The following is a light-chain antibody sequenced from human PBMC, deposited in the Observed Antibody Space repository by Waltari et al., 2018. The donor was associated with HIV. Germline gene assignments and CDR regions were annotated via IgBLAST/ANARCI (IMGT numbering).Light chain of an antibody. Sequence: ETVLTQSPGTLSLSPGERATLPCRASQSLTTSYLAWFQQKRGQAPRLLISGISSRATGIPDRFSGSGSGTDFTLTISRLEPEDSAVYFCQQYGNSWTFGQGTKVEIK. J-gene: IGKJ1*01. V-gene: IGKV3-20*01. CDR1: QSLTTSY. CDR2: GIS. CDR3: QQYGNSWT.